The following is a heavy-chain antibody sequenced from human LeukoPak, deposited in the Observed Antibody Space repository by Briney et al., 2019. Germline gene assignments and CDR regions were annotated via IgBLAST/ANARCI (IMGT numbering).Heavy chain of an antibody. V-gene: IGHV5-51*01. J-gene: IGHJ4*02. D-gene: IGHD5-18*01. Sequence: GESLKISCKGSGXSFTNYWSAWVRQTPGEGLEWMGITYPGDSDTRYSPSFQGQVTISADKSISTAYLQWSSLKASDTAIYYCARRTDSLVYFDYWGQGTLVTVSS. CDR2: TYPGDSDT. CDR1: GXSFTNYW. CDR3: ARRTDSLVYFDY.